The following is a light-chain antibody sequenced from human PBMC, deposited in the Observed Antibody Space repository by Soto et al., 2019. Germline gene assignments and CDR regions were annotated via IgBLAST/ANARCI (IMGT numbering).Light chain of an antibody. J-gene: IGKJ1*01. CDR1: QTISTN. CDR2: GAS. Sequence: LSVSPWERATLSCRASQTISTNLAWYQQKPGQAPRLLIYGASTRAAGIPARFSGSGSGTEFTLIISSLQSEDFAVYYCQDYSDWPTWTFGQGTKVDIK. CDR3: QDYSDWPTWT. V-gene: IGKV3-15*01.